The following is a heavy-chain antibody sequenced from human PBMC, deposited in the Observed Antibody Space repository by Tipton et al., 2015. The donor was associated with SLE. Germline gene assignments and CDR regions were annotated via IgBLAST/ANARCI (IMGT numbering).Heavy chain of an antibody. J-gene: IGHJ4*02. CDR1: DDSIFTYY. CDR2: TFYRGNT. V-gene: IGHV4-59*12. CDR3: ARPVTNS. D-gene: IGHD4-17*01. Sequence: TLSLTCTVSDDSIFTYYWSWIRQPPGKGLEWIGYTFYRGNTDYNPSLKSRVTISLDTSNNQFSLRLTSVTAADTAVYYCARPVTNSWGQGTLVTVSS.